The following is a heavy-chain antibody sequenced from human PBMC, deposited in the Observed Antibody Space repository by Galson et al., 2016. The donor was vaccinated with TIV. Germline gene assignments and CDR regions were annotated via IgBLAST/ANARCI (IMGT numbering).Heavy chain of an antibody. J-gene: IGHJ6*02. V-gene: IGHV1-69*13. CDR2: FIPLFGTA. CDR3: AKDRNTAMDTYHYYYGMDV. D-gene: IGHD5-18*01. CDR1: RDTFSSYP. Sequence: SVKVSCKASRDTFSSYPFNWVRQAPGQGLEWVGGFIPLFGTANYAQKFQGRVTISADESTSTLYMEVRSLRSEDTAVYYCAKDRNTAMDTYHYYYGMDVWGQGTTVIVSS.